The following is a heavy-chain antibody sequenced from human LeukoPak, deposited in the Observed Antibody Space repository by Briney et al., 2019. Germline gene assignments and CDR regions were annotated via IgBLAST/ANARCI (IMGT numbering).Heavy chain of an antibody. D-gene: IGHD3-22*01. V-gene: IGHV1-18*01. Sequence: ASVKVSCKASGYTFTSYGISWVRQAPGQGLEWMGWISAYNGNTNYAQKLQGRVTMTTDTSTSTAYMELRSLRSDDTAVYYCSRDPYYDSSGYSYSHFDYWGQGTLVTVSS. CDR3: SRDPYYDSSGYSYSHFDY. CDR2: ISAYNGNT. CDR1: GYTFTSYG. J-gene: IGHJ4*02.